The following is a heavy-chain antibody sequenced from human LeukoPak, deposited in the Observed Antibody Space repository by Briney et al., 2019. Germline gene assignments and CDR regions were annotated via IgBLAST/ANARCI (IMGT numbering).Heavy chain of an antibody. D-gene: IGHD3-10*01. J-gene: IGHJ4*02. Sequence: PGGSLRLSCAASGFTFSSYSMNWVRQAPGKGLEWVSSISSSSSYIYYAGSVKGRFTISRDNAKNSLYLQMNSLRAEDTAVYYCARLAYYYGSGSYYNFDYWGQGTLVTVSS. CDR2: ISSSSSYI. CDR3: ARLAYYYGSGSYYNFDY. V-gene: IGHV3-21*01. CDR1: GFTFSSYS.